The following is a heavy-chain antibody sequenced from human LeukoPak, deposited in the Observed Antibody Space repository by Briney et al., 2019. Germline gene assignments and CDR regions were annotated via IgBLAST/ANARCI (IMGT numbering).Heavy chain of an antibody. CDR1: GFTFRSYW. V-gene: IGHV3-7*01. CDR2: IKEVGSEK. Sequence: PGGSLRLSCAASGFTFRSYWMSWVRQAPGKGLEWVANIKEVGSEKYYVDSVKGRFTISRDNAKNSLYLQMNSLRAEDTAVYYCARPGYYDSGRYYHDYWGQGTQVTVSS. D-gene: IGHD3-22*01. CDR3: ARPGYYDSGRYYHDY. J-gene: IGHJ4*02.